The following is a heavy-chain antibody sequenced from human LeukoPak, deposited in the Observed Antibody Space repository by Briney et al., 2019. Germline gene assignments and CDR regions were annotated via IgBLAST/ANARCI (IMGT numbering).Heavy chain of an antibody. CDR1: GFTFSSYS. V-gene: IGHV3-21*01. Sequence: SGGSLRLSCAASGFTFSSYSMNWVRQAPGKGLEWVSSISSSSSYIYYADSVKGRFTISRDNAKNSLYLQMNSLRAEDTAVYYCARGGYSGYDALDYWGQGTLVTVSS. CDR3: ARGGYSGYDALDY. CDR2: ISSSSSYI. J-gene: IGHJ4*02. D-gene: IGHD5-12*01.